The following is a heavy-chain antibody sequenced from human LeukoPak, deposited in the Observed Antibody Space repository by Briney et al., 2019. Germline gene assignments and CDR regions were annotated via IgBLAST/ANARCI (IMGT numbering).Heavy chain of an antibody. CDR1: GGSFSGYY. CDR2: INHSGST. V-gene: IGHV4-34*01. CDR3: ARHLGGSGSHDAFDI. D-gene: IGHD3-10*01. Sequence: SETLSLTCAVYGGSFSGYYWSWIRQPPGKGLEWIGEINHSGSTNYNPSLKSRVTISVDTSKNQFSLKLSSVTAADTAVYYCARHLGGSGSHDAFDIWGQGTMVTVSS. J-gene: IGHJ3*02.